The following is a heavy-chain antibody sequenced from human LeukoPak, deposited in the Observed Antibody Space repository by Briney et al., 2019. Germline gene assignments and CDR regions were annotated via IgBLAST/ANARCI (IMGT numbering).Heavy chain of an antibody. D-gene: IGHD1-26*01. V-gene: IGHV1-2*02. J-gene: IGHJ4*02. CDR1: GYTFTGYY. Sequence: ASVKVSCKASGYTFTGYYMHWVRQAPGQGLEWMGWINPNSGGTNYAQKFQGRVTMTRDTSISTAYMELSRLRSDDTAVYYCARWQALVGATRTPFDYWGQGTLVTVSS. CDR2: INPNSGGT. CDR3: ARWQALVGATRTPFDY.